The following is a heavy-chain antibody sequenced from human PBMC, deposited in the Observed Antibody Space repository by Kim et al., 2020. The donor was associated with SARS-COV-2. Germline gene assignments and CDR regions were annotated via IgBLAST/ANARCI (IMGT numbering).Heavy chain of an antibody. CDR3: ARDSRSPLYYYYGMDV. V-gene: IGHV3-48*02. D-gene: IGHD6-13*01. Sequence: SVKGRFTISRDNAKNSLYLQMNSLRDEDTAVYYCARDSRSPLYYYYGMDVWGQGTTVTVSS. J-gene: IGHJ6*02.